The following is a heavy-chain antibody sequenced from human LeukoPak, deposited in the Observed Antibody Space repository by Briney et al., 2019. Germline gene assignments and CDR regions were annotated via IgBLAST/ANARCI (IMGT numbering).Heavy chain of an antibody. CDR3: AGALPQFYGDWDWFDT. CDR1: GGSISNYY. CDR2: IYYSGTT. J-gene: IGHJ5*02. Sequence: SETLSLTCTVSGGSISNYYWNWLRQPPGKGLEWIGYIYYSGTTNYNPSLKSRVSMSVDTSKNQFSLKLSSVTAADTAVYYCAGALPQFYGDWDWFDTWGQGTLVTVSS. V-gene: IGHV4-59*12. D-gene: IGHD4-17*01.